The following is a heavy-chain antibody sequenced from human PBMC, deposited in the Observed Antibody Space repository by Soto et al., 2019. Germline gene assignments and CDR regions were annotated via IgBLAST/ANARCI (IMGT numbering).Heavy chain of an antibody. CDR2: ISGSGGST. D-gene: IGHD3-22*01. J-gene: IGHJ3*02. V-gene: IGHV3-23*01. CDR3: VKEWYYYDSSGYPRDAFDI. Sequence: EVQLLESGGGLVQPGGSLRLSCAASGYTFSSYAMSWVRQAPGKGLEWVSAISGSGGSTYYADSVKGRFTISRDNSKNTLYLQMNSLRAENTAVYYCVKEWYYYDSSGYPRDAFDIWGQGTMVTVSS. CDR1: GYTFSSYA.